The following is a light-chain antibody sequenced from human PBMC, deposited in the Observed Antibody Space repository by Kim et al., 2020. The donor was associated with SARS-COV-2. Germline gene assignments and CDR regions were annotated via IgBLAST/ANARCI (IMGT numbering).Light chain of an antibody. CDR1: SSDVGAYNY. CDR2: DVN. CDR3: SSYTSISTVI. Sequence: QSALTQPASVSGSPGQSITISCTGSSSDVGAYNYVSWHQQRPAKAPKLMIYDVNKRPSGVSNRFSGSKSGNTASLTISGLQAEDEADYYCSSYTSISTVIFGGGTKLTVL. J-gene: IGLJ2*01. V-gene: IGLV2-14*01.